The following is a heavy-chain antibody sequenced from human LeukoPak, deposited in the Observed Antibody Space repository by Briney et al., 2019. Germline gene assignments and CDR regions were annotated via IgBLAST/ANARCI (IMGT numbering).Heavy chain of an antibody. CDR3: ARDHGGSYRDYYYYYMDV. CDR1: GGSISSYY. CDR2: IYTSGST. Sequence: SVTLSLTCTVSGGSISSYYWSWIRQPAGKGLEWIGRIYTSGSTNYNPSLKSRVTISVDTSKNQFSLKLSSVTAADTAVYYCARDHGGSYRDYYYYYMDVWGKGTTVTISS. D-gene: IGHD1-26*01. J-gene: IGHJ6*03. V-gene: IGHV4-4*07.